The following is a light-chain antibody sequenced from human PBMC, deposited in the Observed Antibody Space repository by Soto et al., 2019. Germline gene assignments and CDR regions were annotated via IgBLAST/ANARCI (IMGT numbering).Light chain of an antibody. Sequence: DIEFTQSPSSLSASVGDRVTLTCQASQGVNRNLVWYQQKPGQAPKLLIYDASDWETGVPSRCSGSGAGTGFTCTIGSLQPEDIETDDCQQYYDLTITFGQGTRLEI. J-gene: IGKJ5*01. CDR1: QGVNRN. V-gene: IGKV1-33*01. CDR2: DAS. CDR3: QQYYDLTIT.